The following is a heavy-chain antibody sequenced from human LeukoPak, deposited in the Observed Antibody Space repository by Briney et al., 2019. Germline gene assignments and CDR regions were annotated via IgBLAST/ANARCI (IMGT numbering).Heavy chain of an antibody. CDR2: IYHGGST. CDR3: ARTTDDYSGSYYFDY. V-gene: IGHV4-38-2*01. J-gene: IGHJ4*02. CDR1: GYSIISGFY. Sequence: PSETLSLTCAVSGYSIISGFYWGWIRQPPGKGLEWIGSIYHGGSTYYNPSLKSRVTISVDTSKNQFSLKLNSVTAADTAVYYCARTTDDYSGSYYFDYWGQGTLVTVSS. D-gene: IGHD1-26*01.